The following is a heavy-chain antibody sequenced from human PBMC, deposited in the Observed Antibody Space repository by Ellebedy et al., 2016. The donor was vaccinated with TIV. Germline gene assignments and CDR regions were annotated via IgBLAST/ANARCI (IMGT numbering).Heavy chain of an antibody. CDR3: AKPLGDNWNDVSFFDY. V-gene: IGHV3-30*18. CDR1: GFTFSSYG. Sequence: GESLKISCAAFGFTFSSYGMHWVRQAPGKGLEWVAVISYDGSNKYYADSVKGRFTISRDNSKNTLYLQMNSLRAEDTAVYYCAKPLGDNWNDVSFFDYWGQGTLVTVSS. D-gene: IGHD1-1*01. J-gene: IGHJ4*02. CDR2: ISYDGSNK.